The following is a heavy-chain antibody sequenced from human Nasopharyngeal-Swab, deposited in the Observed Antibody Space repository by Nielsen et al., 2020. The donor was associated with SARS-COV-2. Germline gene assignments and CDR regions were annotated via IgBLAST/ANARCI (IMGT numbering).Heavy chain of an antibody. CDR1: GDSISSYY. V-gene: IGHV4-59*01. J-gene: IGHJ6*02. CDR2: IYYSGST. D-gene: IGHD6-13*01. CDR3: ARVGAAAGRGENYYYYYGMDV. Sequence: LETLSLTCAVSGDSISSYYWSWIRQPPGKGLEWIGYIYYSGSTNYNPSLKSRVTISVDTSKNQFSLKLSSVTAADTAVYYCARVGAAAGRGENYYYYYGMDVWGQGTTVTVSS.